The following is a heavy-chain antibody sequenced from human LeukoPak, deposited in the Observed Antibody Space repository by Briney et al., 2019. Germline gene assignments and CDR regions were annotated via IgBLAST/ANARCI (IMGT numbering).Heavy chain of an antibody. CDR1: GFTSSNAW. D-gene: IGHD3-22*01. CDR2: IKSKTDGGTT. Sequence: GGSLRLSCAASGFTSSNAWMSWVRQAPGKGLEWVGRIKSKTDGGTTDYAAPVKGRFTISRDDSKNTLYLQMNSLKTEDTAVYYCTTAGYYYDSSGYYYPDYWGQGTLVTVSS. CDR3: TTAGYYYDSSGYYYPDY. J-gene: IGHJ4*02. V-gene: IGHV3-15*01.